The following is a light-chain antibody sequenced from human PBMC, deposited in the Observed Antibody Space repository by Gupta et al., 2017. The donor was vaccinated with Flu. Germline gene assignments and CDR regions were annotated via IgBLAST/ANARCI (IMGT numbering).Light chain of an antibody. V-gene: IGKV4-1*01. J-gene: IGKJ1*01. CDR3: QQYYTTLPT. CDR1: QSGLYNSNNKNY. CDR2: WAS. Sequence: CTSSQSGLYNSNNKNYLAWYQQKPGQPPKLLIYWASTRESGVPDRFSGSGSGTDFTLTISSLQAEDVAIYYCQQYYTTLPTFGQGTKVEIK.